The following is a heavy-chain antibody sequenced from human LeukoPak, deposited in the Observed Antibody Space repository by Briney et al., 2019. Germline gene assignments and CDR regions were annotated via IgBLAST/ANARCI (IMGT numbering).Heavy chain of an antibody. D-gene: IGHD5-12*01. J-gene: IGHJ5*02. Sequence: SVKVSCKASGGTFSSYAISWVRQAPGQGLEWMGGIIPIFGTANYAQKFQGRVTITADESTSTAYMELSSLRSEDTAVYYCASQRGYSGYENWFDPWGQGTLVTVSS. CDR1: GGTFSSYA. CDR2: IIPIFGTA. CDR3: ASQRGYSGYENWFDP. V-gene: IGHV1-69*01.